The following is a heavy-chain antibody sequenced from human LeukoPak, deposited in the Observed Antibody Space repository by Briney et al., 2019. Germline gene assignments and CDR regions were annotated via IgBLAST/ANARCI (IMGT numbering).Heavy chain of an antibody. D-gene: IGHD1-26*01. J-gene: IGHJ4*02. V-gene: IGHV4-38-2*01. Sequence: PSETLSLTCAVSGYSITSGYYWGWIRQPPGKGLEWIGSMYHSGSTYYNPSLKSRVTISVDTSKNQFSLKLNSVTAADTAVYYCAKGVGRPPGYWGQGTLVTVSS. CDR3: AKGVGRPPGY. CDR2: MYHSGST. CDR1: GYSITSGYY.